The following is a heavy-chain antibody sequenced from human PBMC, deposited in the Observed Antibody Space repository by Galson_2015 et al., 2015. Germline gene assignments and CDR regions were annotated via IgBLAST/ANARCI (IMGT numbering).Heavy chain of an antibody. V-gene: IGHV1-46*01. CDR2: INPSDGST. J-gene: IGHJ4*02. D-gene: IGHD2-21*01. Sequence: QSGAEVKNPGASVKVSCKASGYTFTSYYMHWVRQAPGQGLEWMGIINPSDGSTSYAQKFQGRITMTRDTSTSTVYMELSSLRSEDTAVYYCARICGGDCSGYWGQGTLVTVSS. CDR1: GYTFTSYY. CDR3: ARICGGDCSGY.